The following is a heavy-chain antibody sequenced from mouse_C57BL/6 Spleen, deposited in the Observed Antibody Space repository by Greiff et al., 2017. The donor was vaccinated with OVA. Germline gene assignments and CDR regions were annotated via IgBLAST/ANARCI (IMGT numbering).Heavy chain of an antibody. Sequence: EVQVVESGGGLVKPGGSLKLSCAASGFTFSDYGMHWVRQAPEKGLEWVAYISSGSSTIYYADTVKGRFTISRDNAKNTLFLQMTSLRSEDTAMYYCARRGDYGSSYDYYAMDYWGQGTSVTVSA. D-gene: IGHD1-1*01. V-gene: IGHV5-17*01. CDR1: GFTFSDYG. CDR3: ARRGDYGSSYDYYAMDY. CDR2: ISSGSSTI. J-gene: IGHJ4*01.